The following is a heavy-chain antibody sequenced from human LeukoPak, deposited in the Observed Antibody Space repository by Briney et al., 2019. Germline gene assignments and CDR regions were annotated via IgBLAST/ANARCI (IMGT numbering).Heavy chain of an antibody. J-gene: IGHJ5*02. Sequence: ASVKVSCKASGYTFTGYYMHWVRQAPGQGLEWMGRINPNSGGTNYAQKFQGRVTMTRDTSISTAYMELSRLRSDDTAVYYCARSPAAAQPFDPWGQGTLVTVSS. CDR3: ARSPAAAQPFDP. CDR2: INPNSGGT. V-gene: IGHV1-2*06. D-gene: IGHD6-13*01. CDR1: GYTFTGYY.